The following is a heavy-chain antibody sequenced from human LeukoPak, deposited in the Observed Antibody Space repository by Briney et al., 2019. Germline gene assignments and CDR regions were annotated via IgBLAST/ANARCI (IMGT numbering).Heavy chain of an antibody. Sequence: GGSLRLSCAASGFTFSSYAMYWVRQAPGKGLEWVAVISYDGNNKYYADSVKGRFTISRDDSKNTLSLQMNSLRAEDTAVYYCARGAPERISSSTNYYFDYWGQGTLVGGSS. D-gene: IGHD6-6*01. V-gene: IGHV3-30-3*01. CDR3: ARGAPERISSSTNYYFDY. CDR1: GFTFSSYA. J-gene: IGHJ4*02. CDR2: ISYDGNNK.